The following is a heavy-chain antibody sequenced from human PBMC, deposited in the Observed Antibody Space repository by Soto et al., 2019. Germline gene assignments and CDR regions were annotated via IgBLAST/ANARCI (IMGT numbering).Heavy chain of an antibody. D-gene: IGHD5-12*01. CDR3: ARGGGRVDCMDV. Sequence: EVQLVESGGGLVKPGGSLRLSCAASGFTFSSYSMNWVRQAPGKGLEWVSSISSSSSYIYYADSVKGRFTISRDNAKNTLYLQMNRLRGERTAVYYCARGGGRVDCMDVWGQGTTVTVSS. J-gene: IGHJ6*02. CDR2: ISSSSSYI. V-gene: IGHV3-21*01. CDR1: GFTFSSYS.